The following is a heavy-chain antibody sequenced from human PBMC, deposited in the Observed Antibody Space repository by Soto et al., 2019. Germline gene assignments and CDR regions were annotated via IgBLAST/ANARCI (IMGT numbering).Heavy chain of an antibody. D-gene: IGHD5-18*01. Sequence: SETLSLTCAVYGGSFSGYYWSWIRQPPGKGLEWIGEINHTGSANYNPSLKSRVTISVDTSKNQISLKLSSVTAADTAVYYCARGGYEYYVDYWGQGTLVTVS. CDR1: GGSFSGYY. V-gene: IGHV4-34*01. CDR2: INHTGSA. J-gene: IGHJ4*02. CDR3: ARGGYEYYVDY.